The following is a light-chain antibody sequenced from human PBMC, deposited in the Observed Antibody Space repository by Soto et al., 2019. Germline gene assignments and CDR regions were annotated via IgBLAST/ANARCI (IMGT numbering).Light chain of an antibody. CDR1: QSVSSSY. Sequence: EIVLTQSPGTLSWSPGDRATLSCGASQSVSSSYLAWYQQKPGQAPRLLIYGASSRATGIPDRFSGSGSGTDFTLTISRLEPEDFAVYYCQQYDSSPVTFGQGTKVEIK. CDR2: GAS. J-gene: IGKJ1*01. V-gene: IGKV3-20*01. CDR3: QQYDSSPVT.